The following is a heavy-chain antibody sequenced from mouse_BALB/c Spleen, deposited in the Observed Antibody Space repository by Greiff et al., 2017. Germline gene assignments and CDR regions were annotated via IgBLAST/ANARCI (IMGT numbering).Heavy chain of an antibody. CDR1: GFTFSDFY. CDR3: ARDGGYGNYVSSYWYFDV. D-gene: IGHD2-10*02. Sequence: VTLVESGGGLVQPGGSLRLSCATSGFTFSDFYMEWVRQPPGKRLEWIAASRNKANDSTTEYSASVKGRFIVSRDTSQSILYLQMNALRAEDTAIYYCARDGGYGNYVSSYWYFDVGGAGTTVTVSS. J-gene: IGHJ1*01. V-gene: IGHV7-1*02. CDR2: SRNKANDSTT.